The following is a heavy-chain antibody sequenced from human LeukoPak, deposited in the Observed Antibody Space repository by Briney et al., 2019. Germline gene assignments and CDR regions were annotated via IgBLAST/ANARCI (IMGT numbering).Heavy chain of an antibody. CDR3: ATIAAAGTEYFDY. V-gene: IGHV4-61*02. D-gene: IGHD6-13*01. CDR1: GGSISRCSYY. J-gene: IGHJ4*02. CDR2: IYTRGST. Sequence: SETLSLTCTVSGGSISRCSYYWSWIRQPAGKGLEWIGRIYTRGSTNYNPSLKSRVTISVDTSKNQFSLKLSSVTAADTAVYYCATIAAAGTEYFDYWGQGTLVTVSS.